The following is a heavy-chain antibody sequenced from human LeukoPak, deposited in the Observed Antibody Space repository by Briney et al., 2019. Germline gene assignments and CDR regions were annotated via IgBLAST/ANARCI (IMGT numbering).Heavy chain of an antibody. CDR3: ARDSNWNYSY. J-gene: IGHJ4*02. CDR2: ITSSGRYI. Sequence: GGSLRLSCAVSGFTFSSYSMNWVRQAPGKGLEWVSSITSSGRYIYYADSVKGRFTISRDNSENSLYLQMDSLTAADTAVYYCARDSNWNYSYWGQGTLVTVSS. CDR1: GFTFSSYS. V-gene: IGHV3-21*04. D-gene: IGHD1-7*01.